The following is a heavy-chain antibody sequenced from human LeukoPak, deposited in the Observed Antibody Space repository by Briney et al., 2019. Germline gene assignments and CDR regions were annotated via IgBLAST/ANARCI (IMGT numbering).Heavy chain of an antibody. CDR2: ISSDGNHK. D-gene: IGHD5-12*01. Sequence: PGGSLRLSCAASGFTFSTYAMHWVRQAPGKGLEWVAAISSDGNHKHFADSVRGRFTISRDNSKNTLFLQMNSLRPDDTAVYYCARDRLPPSGVYCFDPWGQGTLVTVSS. J-gene: IGHJ5*02. CDR1: GFTFSTYA. CDR3: ARDRLPPSGVYCFDP. V-gene: IGHV3-30-3*01.